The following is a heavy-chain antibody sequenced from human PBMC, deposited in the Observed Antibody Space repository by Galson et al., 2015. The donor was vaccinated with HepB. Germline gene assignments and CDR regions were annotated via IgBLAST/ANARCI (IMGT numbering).Heavy chain of an antibody. V-gene: IGHV3-23*01. CDR3: AKDRPPYANSWYYFDL. CDR1: GFTIDNYA. D-gene: IGHD6-13*01. CDR2: ISGNGATT. Sequence: SLRLSCAASGFTIDNYAMNWVRQPPGKGPEWVSGISGNGATTYYADSVKGRFTISRDISQNTVYLQMNSLRAEDTAVYFCAKDRPPYANSWYYFDLWGQGTLVTVSS. J-gene: IGHJ5*02.